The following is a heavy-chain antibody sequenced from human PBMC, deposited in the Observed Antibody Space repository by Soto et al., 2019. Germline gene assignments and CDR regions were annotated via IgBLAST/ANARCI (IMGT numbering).Heavy chain of an antibody. D-gene: IGHD4-17*01. Sequence: GGSLRLSCAASGFTFSSFSMNWVRQAPGKGLEWVSYISTSGNTIKYADSVKGRFTISRDNVKNSLYLQMNSLRAEDTAVYYSAREDPFAAVTNEPHFDHWGQGTLVTVSS. CDR1: GFTFSSFS. V-gene: IGHV3-48*01. CDR3: AREDPFAAVTNEPHFDH. CDR2: ISTSGNTI. J-gene: IGHJ4*02.